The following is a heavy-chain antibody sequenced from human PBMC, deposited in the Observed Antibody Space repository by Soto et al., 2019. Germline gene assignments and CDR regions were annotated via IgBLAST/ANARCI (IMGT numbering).Heavy chain of an antibody. Sequence: GGSLRLSCAASGFTFSNFGMHWVRQAPGKGLEWVALIFYDGNNKFYADSVKGRFTISRDNSENTLYLQMNNLRAEDTAIYYCARVKFDVLTGYGDFWGQGTLVTVSS. CDR3: ARVKFDVLTGYGDF. D-gene: IGHD3-9*01. V-gene: IGHV3-33*01. CDR2: IFYDGNNK. CDR1: GFTFSNFG. J-gene: IGHJ4*02.